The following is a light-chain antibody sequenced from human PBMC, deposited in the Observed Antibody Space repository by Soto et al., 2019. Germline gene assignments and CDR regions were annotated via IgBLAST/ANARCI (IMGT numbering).Light chain of an antibody. CDR1: QSFSSN. V-gene: IGKV3D-15*01. J-gene: IGKJ1*01. CDR3: QQYDSSPRT. CDR2: GAS. Sequence: EIVMTQSPATLSVSPGERATLSCRASQSFSSNLAWYQQKPGQAPRLLISGASRRAAGIPDRFSGSGSGTDFTLTISRLESEDLAVYYCQQYDSSPRTFGQGTKVDIK.